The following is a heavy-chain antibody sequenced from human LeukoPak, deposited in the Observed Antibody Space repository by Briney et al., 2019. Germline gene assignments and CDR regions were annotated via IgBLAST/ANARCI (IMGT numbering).Heavy chain of an antibody. D-gene: IGHD6-19*01. CDR1: RYTFTGYY. CDR3: ARGREVAGTVGY. V-gene: IGHV1-2*02. J-gene: IGHJ4*02. Sequence: ASVKVSCKASRYTFTGYYMHWVRQAPGQGLEWMGWINPNSGGTNYAQKFQGRVTMTRDTSISTAYMELSRLTSDDTAVYYCARGREVAGTVGYWGQGTLVTVSS. CDR2: INPNSGGT.